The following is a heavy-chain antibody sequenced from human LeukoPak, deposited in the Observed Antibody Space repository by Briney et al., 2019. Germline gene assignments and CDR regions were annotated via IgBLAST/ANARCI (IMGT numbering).Heavy chain of an antibody. CDR3: ARDLRYYYDSSGYYDY. Sequence: GSLRLSCAASGFTVSSNYMSWVRQAPGKGLEWVSVIYSGGSTYYADSVKGRFTISRDNSKNTLYLQMNSLRAEDTAVYYCARDLRYYYDSSGYYDYWGQGTLVTVSS. J-gene: IGHJ4*02. D-gene: IGHD3-22*01. CDR2: IYSGGST. V-gene: IGHV3-66*02. CDR1: GFTVSSNY.